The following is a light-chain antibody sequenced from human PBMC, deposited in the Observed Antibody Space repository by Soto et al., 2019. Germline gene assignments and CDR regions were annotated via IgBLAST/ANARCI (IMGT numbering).Light chain of an antibody. CDR2: GAS. CDR3: QQYNTWPPIT. V-gene: IGKV3-15*01. J-gene: IGKJ5*01. CDR1: QSVSSN. Sequence: EIVRTQSPATLSLSPGERATLSCRASQSVSSNLAWYQQKPGQAPRLLIFGASTRATGIPARFSGSGSGTEFTLTISRLQSEDFAGYYCQQYNTWPPITFGPGTRLDI.